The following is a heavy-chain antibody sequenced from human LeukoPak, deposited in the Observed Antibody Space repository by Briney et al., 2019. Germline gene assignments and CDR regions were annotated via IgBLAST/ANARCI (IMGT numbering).Heavy chain of an antibody. D-gene: IGHD6-19*01. Sequence: PGGSLRLSCAVSGFTFDDYAMHWVRQAPGKGLEWVSGISWNSGTIGYADSVKGRFTISRDNAKNSLYLQMNSLRAEDTALYYCAKDRAYSSEGYFDYWGQGTLVTVSS. J-gene: IGHJ4*02. CDR2: ISWNSGTI. CDR3: AKDRAYSSEGYFDY. CDR1: GFTFDDYA. V-gene: IGHV3-9*01.